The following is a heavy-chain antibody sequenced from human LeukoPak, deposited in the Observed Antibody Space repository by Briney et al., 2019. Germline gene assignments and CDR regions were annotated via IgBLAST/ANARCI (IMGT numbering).Heavy chain of an antibody. D-gene: IGHD5-24*01. CDR1: GYSISSGYY. CDR3: ARHVFLRNPLMLRDGYPAHFDY. V-gene: IGHV4-38-2*01. CDR2: IYHSGST. J-gene: IGHJ4*02. Sequence: PSETLSLTCAVSGYSISSGYYWGWIRQPPGKGLEWIGSIYHSGSTYYNPSLKSRVTISVDTSKNQFSLKLSSVTAADTAVYYCARHVFLRNPLMLRDGYPAHFDYWGQGTPVTVSS.